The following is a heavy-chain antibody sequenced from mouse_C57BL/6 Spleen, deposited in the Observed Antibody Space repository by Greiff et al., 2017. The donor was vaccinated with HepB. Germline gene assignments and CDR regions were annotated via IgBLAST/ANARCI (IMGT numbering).Heavy chain of an antibody. J-gene: IGHJ3*01. CDR1: GYTFTSYW. CDR2: IYPSDSET. V-gene: IGHV1-61*01. Sequence: VQLQQPGAELVRPGSSVKLSCKASGYTFTSYWMDWVKQRPGQGLEWIGNIYPSDSETHYNQKFKDKATLTVDKSSSTAYMQLSSLTSEDSAVYYCARLGYPWFAYWGQGTLVTVSA. CDR3: ARLGYPWFAY.